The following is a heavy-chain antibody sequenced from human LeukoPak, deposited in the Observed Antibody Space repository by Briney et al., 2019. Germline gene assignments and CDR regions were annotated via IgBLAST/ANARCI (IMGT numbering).Heavy chain of an antibody. CDR3: AKESTYIASFFDY. V-gene: IGHV3-53*01. CDR2: IYSGGST. J-gene: IGHJ4*02. Sequence: GGSLRLSCAASGFTVSSNYMSWVRQAPGKGLEWVSVIYSGGSTYYADSVKGRFTISRDNSKNTLYLQMNSLRAEDTAVYYCAKESTYIASFFDYWGQGTLVTVSS. D-gene: IGHD6-13*01. CDR1: GFTVSSNY.